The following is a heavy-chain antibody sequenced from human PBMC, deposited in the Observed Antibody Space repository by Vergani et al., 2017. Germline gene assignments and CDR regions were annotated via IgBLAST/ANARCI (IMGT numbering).Heavy chain of an antibody. V-gene: IGHV4-34*02. CDR2: INNDGHT. J-gene: IGHJ4*02. CDR1: GESSSSFY. Sequence: QVQLQQWGAGVVKPSGTLSLTCAVLGESSSSFYWSGIRQPPGKGREWIGEINNDGHTNYNPSLESRVTVSRDTAKNQFSLNLMSVTAADTAMYYCAVRPRVNLVGGDIVTKRTFDYWSQGSLVTVSS. D-gene: IGHD3-10*01. CDR3: AVRPRVNLVGGDIVTKRTFDY.